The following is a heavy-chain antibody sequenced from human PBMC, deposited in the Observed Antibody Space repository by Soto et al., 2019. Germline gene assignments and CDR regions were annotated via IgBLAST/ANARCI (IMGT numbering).Heavy chain of an antibody. V-gene: IGHV2-5*01. Sequence: QITLKESGPTLVKPTQTLTLTGTFSGFSLSTSGVGVGWVRQPPVKALEWLALIYSNDDKRFSTSLKNRLAITKDTSKNQVVLTMTNMDPVDTATYYCTQMRGSVLYGMDVWGQGTTVTVSS. CDR3: TQMRGSVLYGMDV. D-gene: IGHD3-10*01. CDR2: IYSNDDK. J-gene: IGHJ6*02. CDR1: GFSLSTSGVG.